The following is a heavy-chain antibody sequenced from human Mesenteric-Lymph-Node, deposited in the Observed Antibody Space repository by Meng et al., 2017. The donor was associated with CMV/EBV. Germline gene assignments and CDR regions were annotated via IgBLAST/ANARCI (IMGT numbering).Heavy chain of an antibody. CDR2: IFSGGSIT. V-gene: IGHV3-23*03. D-gene: IGHD4-11*01. CDR1: GFNFSSYW. CDR3: AKDWSTVTGSYYYGMDV. Sequence: GGSLRLSCAASGFNFSSYWMHWVRQVPGKGLLWVSVIFSGGSITYSADSVKGRFTISRDNSKNTLYLQMNSLRAEDTAVYYCAKDWSTVTGSYYYGMDVWGQGTTVTVSS. J-gene: IGHJ6*02.